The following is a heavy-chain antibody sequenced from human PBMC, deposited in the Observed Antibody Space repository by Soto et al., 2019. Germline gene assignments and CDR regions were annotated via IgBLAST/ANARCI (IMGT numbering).Heavy chain of an antibody. D-gene: IGHD2-2*02. V-gene: IGHV3-7*01. Sequence: EVQVVESGGGLVQPGGSLRLSCAVSGFTFRNYWMTWVRQAPGKGLEWVAYMNQDGSQIYYVDSLRGRFTISRDNAKNSLYLQMSILRVDDTAVYYCARDRGPNTPDYWGQGTRVTVSS. J-gene: IGHJ4*02. CDR1: GFTFRNYW. CDR2: MNQDGSQI. CDR3: ARDRGPNTPDY.